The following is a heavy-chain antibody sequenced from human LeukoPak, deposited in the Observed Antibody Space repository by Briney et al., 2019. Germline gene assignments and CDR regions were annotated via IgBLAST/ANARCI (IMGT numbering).Heavy chain of an antibody. CDR1: GYTFTSYD. J-gene: IGHJ4*02. Sequence: ASVKVSCKASGYTFTSYDINWVRQAPGQGLEWMGWMNPNSGNTGYAQKFLGRVTITRNTSISTAYMELSSLRSEDTAVYYCARGPRRYYDSSGYYLLWGQGTLVTVSS. CDR3: ARGPRRYYDSSGYYLL. CDR2: MNPNSGNT. D-gene: IGHD3-22*01. V-gene: IGHV1-8*03.